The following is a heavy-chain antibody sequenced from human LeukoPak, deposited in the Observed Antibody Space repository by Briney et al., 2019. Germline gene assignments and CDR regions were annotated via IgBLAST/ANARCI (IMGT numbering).Heavy chain of an antibody. J-gene: IGHJ6*03. Sequence: EASVKVSCKASGYTFTSYDINWVRQATGQGLEWMGWMNPNSGNTGYAQKFQGRVTITRNTSISTAYMELSSLRSEDTAVYYCARGSGYDFWSGYYNLYYYYYMDVWGKGTTVTVSS. D-gene: IGHD3-3*01. V-gene: IGHV1-8*03. CDR3: ARGSGYDFWSGYYNLYYYYYMDV. CDR1: GYTFTSYD. CDR2: MNPNSGNT.